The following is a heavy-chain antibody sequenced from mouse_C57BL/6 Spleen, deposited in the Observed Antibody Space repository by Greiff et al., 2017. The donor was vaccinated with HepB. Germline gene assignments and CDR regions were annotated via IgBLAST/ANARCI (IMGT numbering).Heavy chain of an antibody. D-gene: IGHD1-1*01. CDR1: GYTFTSYW. CDR3: ARRGTTVVATGDYFDY. Sequence: VQLQQPGAELVRPGSSVKLSCKASGYTFTSYWMHWVKQRPIQGLEWIGNIDPSDSETHYNQKFKDKATLTVDKSSSTAYMQLSSLTSEDSAVYYCARRGTTVVATGDYFDYWGQGTTLTVSS. V-gene: IGHV1-52*01. J-gene: IGHJ2*01. CDR2: IDPSDSET.